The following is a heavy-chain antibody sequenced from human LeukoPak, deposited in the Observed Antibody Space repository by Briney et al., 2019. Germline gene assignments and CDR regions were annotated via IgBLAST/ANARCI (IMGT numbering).Heavy chain of an antibody. CDR2: INWNGGST. Sequence: GGSLRLSCAASGFTFSDYHMNWIRQAPGKGLEWVSSINWNGGSTGYADSVKGRFTISRDNAKNSLYLQMNSLRAEDTAVYHCARGSRLGVVGRDAFDIWGQGTMVTVSS. CDR3: ARGSRLGVVGRDAFDI. V-gene: IGHV3-20*01. J-gene: IGHJ3*02. CDR1: GFTFSDYH. D-gene: IGHD3-3*01.